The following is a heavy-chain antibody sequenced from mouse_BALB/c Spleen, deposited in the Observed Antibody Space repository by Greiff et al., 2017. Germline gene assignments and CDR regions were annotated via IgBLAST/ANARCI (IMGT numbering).Heavy chain of an antibody. CDR1: GYSFTGYF. D-gene: IGHD4-1*01. J-gene: IGHJ4*01. V-gene: IGHV1-20*02. CDR3: AREGNLGRRGDYAMDY. CDR2: INPYNGDT. Sequence: EVMLVESGPELVKPGASVKISCKASGYSFTGYFMNWVMQSHGKSLEWIGRINPYNGDTFYNQKFKGKATLTVDKSSSTAHMELRSLASEDSAVYYCAREGNLGRRGDYAMDYWGQGTSVTVSS.